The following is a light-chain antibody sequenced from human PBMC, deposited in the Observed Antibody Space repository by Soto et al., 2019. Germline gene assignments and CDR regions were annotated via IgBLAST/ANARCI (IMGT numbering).Light chain of an antibody. CDR2: DAS. CDR3: QQYNNWPPWT. J-gene: IGKJ1*01. Sequence: ILMTQSPATLSVSPGERATLSCRASQRVSNNLAWYQQKPGQAPRLLIYDASTRATGIPARFSGSGSGTEFTLNICGLQSEDFAVYYCQQYNNWPPWTFGQGTKVEIK. V-gene: IGKV3-15*01. CDR1: QRVSNN.